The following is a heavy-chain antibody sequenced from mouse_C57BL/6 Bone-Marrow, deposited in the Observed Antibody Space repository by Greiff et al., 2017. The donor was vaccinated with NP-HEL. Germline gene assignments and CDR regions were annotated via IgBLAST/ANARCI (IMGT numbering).Heavy chain of an antibody. D-gene: IGHD1-1*01. CDR2: ISSGGSYT. CDR3: ARQGYYYGSYYFDY. Sequence: EVKLMESGGDLVKPGGSLKLSCAASGFTFSSYGMSWVRQTPDKRLEWVATISSGGSYTYYPDSVKGRFTISRDNAKNTLYLQMSSLKSEDTAMYYCARQGYYYGSYYFDYWGQGTLVTVSA. CDR1: GFTFSSYG. J-gene: IGHJ3*01. V-gene: IGHV5-6*01.